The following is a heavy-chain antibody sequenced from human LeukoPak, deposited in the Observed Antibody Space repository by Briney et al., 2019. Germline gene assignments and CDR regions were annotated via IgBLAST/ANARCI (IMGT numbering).Heavy chain of an antibody. V-gene: IGHV4-39*01. CDR1: GGSISSSTYI. Sequence: PSETLSLTCTVSGGSISSSTYIWGWIRQPPGKGLEWIASVYYNGHTYFNPSLKSRVTISIDTSKNQFSLNVRSVTAADTAVFYCASAPYYGSRGSGSISLGGKGTLVTVSS. J-gene: IGHJ4*02. CDR2: VYYNGHT. D-gene: IGHD3-10*01. CDR3: ASAPYYGSRGSGSISL.